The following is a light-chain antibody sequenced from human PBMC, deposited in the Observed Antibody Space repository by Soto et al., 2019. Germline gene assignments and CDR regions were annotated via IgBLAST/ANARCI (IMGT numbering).Light chain of an antibody. Sequence: QSALTQPPSASGSPGQSVTIPCTGSTGATSGHKYVAWYQHHSGEVPKLLIYEDSKRPSGVPDRFSASRAGNTASLTVSGLQSDDEALYYCSSYIDMDNAVTFGGGTKLTVL. V-gene: IGLV2-8*01. J-gene: IGLJ2*01. CDR3: SSYIDMDNAVT. CDR2: EDS. CDR1: TGATSGHKY.